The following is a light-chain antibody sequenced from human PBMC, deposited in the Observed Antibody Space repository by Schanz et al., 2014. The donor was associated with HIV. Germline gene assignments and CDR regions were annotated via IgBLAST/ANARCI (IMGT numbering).Light chain of an antibody. J-gene: IGLJ3*02. CDR2: GDN. CDR3: AGWDDSLNGWV. CDR1: SSNIGAGFD. V-gene: IGLV1-40*01. Sequence: QSVLTQPPSLSGAPGQWVTVSCSGGSSNIGAGFDLHWSQQLPGTAPKLLIYGDNRRPSGVPDRFSGSKSGTSASLAITGLQAEDEADYYCAGWDDSLNGWVFGGGTKVTVL.